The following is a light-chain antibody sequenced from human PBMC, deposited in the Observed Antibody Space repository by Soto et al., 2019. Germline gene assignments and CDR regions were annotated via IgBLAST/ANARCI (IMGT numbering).Light chain of an antibody. J-gene: IGKJ3*01. Sequence: DIQMTQSPSTLSASVGDRVTITCRASQSISSWLAWYQQKPGKAPKLLIYEASSLESGDPSRFSGSGSGTEFTLTISSLQPDDFATYYCQQYNSYSRFTFGPGTKVDIK. CDR3: QQYNSYSRFT. CDR2: EAS. V-gene: IGKV1-5*01. CDR1: QSISSW.